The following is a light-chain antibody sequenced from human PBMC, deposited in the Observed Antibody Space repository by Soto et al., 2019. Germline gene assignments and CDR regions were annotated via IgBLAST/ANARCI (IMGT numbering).Light chain of an antibody. CDR1: QNIGNY. CDR2: AAS. Sequence: DIQMTQSPSSLSASIGDRVTITCRASQNIGNYLNWYQQKPGKAPNLLMYAASSLQSGVPSRFSGGGSGTYFTLTISSLQPEDFATYYCQQSYSTPRTFGQGTKLEIK. J-gene: IGKJ2*01. V-gene: IGKV1-39*01. CDR3: QQSYSTPRT.